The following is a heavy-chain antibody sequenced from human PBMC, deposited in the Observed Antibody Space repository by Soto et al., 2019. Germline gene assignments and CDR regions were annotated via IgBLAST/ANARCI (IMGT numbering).Heavy chain of an antibody. V-gene: IGHV1-8*01. D-gene: IGHD1-7*01. Sequence: QVQLVQSGAEVKKPGASVKVSCNASGYTFTSYDINWVRQATGQGLEWMGWMNPNSGNTGYAQKFQGRDTMTRNTSISTAYMELSSLRSEDTAVYYCAFVRTYRYNWNYDAFDIWGQGTMVTVSS. CDR1: GYTFTSYD. J-gene: IGHJ3*02. CDR2: MNPNSGNT. CDR3: AFVRTYRYNWNYDAFDI.